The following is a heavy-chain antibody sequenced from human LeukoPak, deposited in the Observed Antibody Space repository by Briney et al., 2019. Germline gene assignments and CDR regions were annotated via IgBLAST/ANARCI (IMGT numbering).Heavy chain of an antibody. J-gene: IGHJ3*02. D-gene: IGHD2-8*02. CDR2: IIPIFGTA. Sequence: SVKVSCKASGGTFSSYAISWVRQAPGQGLEWMGGIIPIFGTANYAQKFQGRVTITTDESTSTACMELSSLRSEDTAVYYCARAWWSTGDDAFDIWGQGTMVTVSS. V-gene: IGHV1-69*05. CDR1: GGTFSSYA. CDR3: ARAWWSTGDDAFDI.